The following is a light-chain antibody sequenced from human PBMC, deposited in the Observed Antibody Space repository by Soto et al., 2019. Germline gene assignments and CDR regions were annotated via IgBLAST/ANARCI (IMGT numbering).Light chain of an antibody. J-gene: IGLJ1*01. V-gene: IGLV2-14*01. CDR1: SSGVGGYNS. Sequence: QSALTQPASVSGSAGPSITSSCTGTSSGVGGYNSVSWYQQPPSNGPTLMIYEVSNRPPGVSNRFSGSKSGNTASLAISGLQAEDEADYYCGSYTSRITPYVFGTGTKVTV. CDR3: GSYTSRITPYV. CDR2: EVS.